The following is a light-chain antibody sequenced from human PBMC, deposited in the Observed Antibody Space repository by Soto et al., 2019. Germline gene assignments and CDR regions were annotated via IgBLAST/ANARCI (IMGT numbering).Light chain of an antibody. Sequence: QSVLTQPPSVSAAPGQKVSISCSGSTSNIASNYVSWFRQVPGTAPQIVIYENDKRPPGIPERFSASRSGTSATLDISGLQAGDEAHYYCGTWDSRLSTGVFGGGTKVTGL. V-gene: IGLV1-51*02. J-gene: IGLJ3*02. CDR1: TSNIASNY. CDR3: GTWDSRLSTGV. CDR2: END.